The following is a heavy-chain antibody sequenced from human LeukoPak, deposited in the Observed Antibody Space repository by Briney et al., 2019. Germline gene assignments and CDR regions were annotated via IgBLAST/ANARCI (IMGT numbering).Heavy chain of an antibody. D-gene: IGHD3-3*01. V-gene: IGHV4-34*01. Sequence: SETLSLTCAVYGGSFSGYYWSWIRQPPGKGLEWIGEINHSGSTNYNPSLKSRVTISVDTSKNQFSLKLSSVTAADTAVYYCASLDVRSNYYYYYMDVWGKGTTVTVSS. CDR1: GGSFSGYY. J-gene: IGHJ6*03. CDR3: ASLDVRSNYYYYYMDV. CDR2: INHSGST.